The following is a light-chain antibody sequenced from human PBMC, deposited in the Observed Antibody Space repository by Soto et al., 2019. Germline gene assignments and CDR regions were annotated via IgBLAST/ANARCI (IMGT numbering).Light chain of an antibody. CDR1: SRDVGNYNL. Sequence: QSVLTQPASVSGSPGQSITISCTGTSRDVGNYNLVSWYQQHPAKAPKLLIYEVSQRPSGVSDRFSGSKSGNTAYLTISGLQAEDESDYYCCSYAGSGLGVFGGGTKLTVL. V-gene: IGLV2-23*02. CDR3: CSYAGSGLGV. CDR2: EVS. J-gene: IGLJ2*01.